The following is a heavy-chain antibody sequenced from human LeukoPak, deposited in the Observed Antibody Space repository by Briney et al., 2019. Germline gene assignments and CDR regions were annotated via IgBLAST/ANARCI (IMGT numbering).Heavy chain of an antibody. D-gene: IGHD3-16*01. CDR1: GGTFSSYA. V-gene: IGHV1-69*06. J-gene: IGHJ6*03. CDR3: ARGKGPLGYYYYYMDV. CDR2: IIPIFGTA. Sequence: SVKVSCKASGGTFSSYAISWVRQAPGQGLEWMGGIIPIFGTANYAQKFQGRVTITADKSTSTAYMELSSLRSEDTAVYYCARGKGPLGYYYYYMDVWGKGTTVTVSS.